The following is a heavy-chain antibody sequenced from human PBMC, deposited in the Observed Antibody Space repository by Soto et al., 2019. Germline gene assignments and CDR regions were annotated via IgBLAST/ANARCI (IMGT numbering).Heavy chain of an antibody. CDR2: INRDGSST. CDR1: RCAFSSSW. Sequence: GGSLRLSCAAARCAFSSSWMHWDRQAPERGLVWVSRINRDGSSTSYVDSVKGRFTISRDNAKNTLYLQMNSLRAEDTAVYYCAKSDWFDPWGQGTLVTVSS. CDR3: AKSDWFDP. V-gene: IGHV3-74*01. J-gene: IGHJ5*02.